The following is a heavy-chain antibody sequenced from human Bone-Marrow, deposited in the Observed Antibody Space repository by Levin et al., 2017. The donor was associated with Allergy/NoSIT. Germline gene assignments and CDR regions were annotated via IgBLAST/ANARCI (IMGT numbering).Heavy chain of an antibody. CDR2: FDPEDGES. J-gene: IGHJ5*02. Sequence: PGESLKISCKVSGNTLTELSTHWVRQAPGKGPEWMGLFDPEDGESIYAPKFRGRVTMTEDTSTDTAYMELRRLTSDDTAVYYCAKKLSVGTTSWFHPWGQGTLVTVSS. V-gene: IGHV1-24*01. D-gene: IGHD1-26*01. CDR3: AKKLSVGTTSWFHP. CDR1: GNTLTELS.